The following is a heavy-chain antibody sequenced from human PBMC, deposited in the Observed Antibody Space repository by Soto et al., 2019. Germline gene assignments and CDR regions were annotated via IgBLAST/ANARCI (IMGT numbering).Heavy chain of an antibody. D-gene: IGHD3-3*01. Sequence: TGGSLRLSCAASGFTFSSYSMNWVRQAPGKGLEWVSSISSSSSYIYYADSVKGRFTISRDNAKNSLYLQMNSLRAEDTAVYYCAKDVQKDGITIFGVVITTFDYWGQGTLVTVSS. CDR1: GFTFSSYS. J-gene: IGHJ4*02. V-gene: IGHV3-21*04. CDR2: ISSSSSYI. CDR3: AKDVQKDGITIFGVVITTFDY.